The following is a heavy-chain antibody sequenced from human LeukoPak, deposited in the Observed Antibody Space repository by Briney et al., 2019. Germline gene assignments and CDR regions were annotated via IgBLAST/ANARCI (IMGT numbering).Heavy chain of an antibody. Sequence: ASVKVSCKASGYTFTGYYMHWARQAPGQGLEWMGWINPNSGGTNYAQKFQGRVTMTRDTSISTAYMELSRLRSDDTAVYYCARVWGPTVAVAGTWGQGTLVTVSS. V-gene: IGHV1-2*02. J-gene: IGHJ4*02. CDR3: ARVWGPTVAVAGT. CDR1: GYTFTGYY. CDR2: INPNSGGT. D-gene: IGHD6-19*01.